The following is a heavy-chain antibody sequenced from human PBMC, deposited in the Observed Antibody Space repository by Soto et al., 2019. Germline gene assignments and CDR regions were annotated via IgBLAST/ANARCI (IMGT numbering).Heavy chain of an antibody. CDR1: GFTFSSYG. D-gene: IGHD6-13*01. CDR2: ISYDGSNK. V-gene: IGHV3-30*18. CDR3: AKEGYSSSWDY. J-gene: IGHJ4*02. Sequence: QVQLVESGGGVVQPGRSLRLSCAASGFTFSSYGMHWVRQAPGKGLEWVAVISYDGSNKYYADSVKGRFTISRDNSKNTLYLQMNSLRAEDTAVYYCAKEGYSSSWDYWGQGTLVTVSS.